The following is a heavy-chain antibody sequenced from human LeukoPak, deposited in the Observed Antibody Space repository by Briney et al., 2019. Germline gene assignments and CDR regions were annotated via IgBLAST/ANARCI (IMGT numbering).Heavy chain of an antibody. J-gene: IGHJ4*02. CDR1: GFTFSSYS. V-gene: IGHV3-21*01. CDR2: ISSSSSYI. D-gene: IGHD6-6*01. Sequence: GGSLRLSCAASGFTFSSYSMNWVRQAPGKGLEWVSSISSSSSYIYYADSVKGRFTISRDNAKNSLYLQMNSLRAEDTAVYYCARGLRSSSSPGYWGQGTLVTVSS. CDR3: ARGLRSSSSPGY.